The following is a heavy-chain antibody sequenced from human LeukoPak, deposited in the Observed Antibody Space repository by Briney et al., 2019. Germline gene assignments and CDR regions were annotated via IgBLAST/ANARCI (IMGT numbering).Heavy chain of an antibody. D-gene: IGHD1-26*01. V-gene: IGHV4-61*01. Sequence: SETLSLTCTVSGGSVNSGSYYWNWIRQPPGKGLEWIGYIYYSGSTDYNPSLKSRVTISVDTSKNQFSLKLSSVTAADTAVYYCARAAYSGSYHSDYWGQGTLVTVSS. CDR2: IYYSGST. CDR3: ARAAYSGSYHSDY. J-gene: IGHJ4*02. CDR1: GGSVNSGSYY.